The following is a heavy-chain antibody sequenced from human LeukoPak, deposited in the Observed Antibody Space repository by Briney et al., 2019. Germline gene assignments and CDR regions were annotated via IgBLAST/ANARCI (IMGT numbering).Heavy chain of an antibody. J-gene: IGHJ4*02. CDR3: ARSPITVVTLFDY. CDR1: GGSISSYY. CDR2: IYYSGST. V-gene: IGHV4-59*01. D-gene: IGHD4-23*01. Sequence: PSETLSLTCTVSGGSISSYYWSWIRQPPGKGLGWIGYIYYSGSTNYNPSLKSRATISVDTSKNQFSLKLTSVTAADTAVYYCARSPITVVTLFDYWGQGTLVTVSS.